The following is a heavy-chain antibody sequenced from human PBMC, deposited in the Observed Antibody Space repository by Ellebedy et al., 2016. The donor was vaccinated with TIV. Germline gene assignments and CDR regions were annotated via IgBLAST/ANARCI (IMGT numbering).Heavy chain of an antibody. CDR3: AKSTVINPEGDAYDI. J-gene: IGHJ3*02. Sequence: PGGSLRLSCAASGFTFSTFGMNWVRQASGKGLEWVSSIDNSGTYIYYADSVKCRFSISRDNAKNSLYLHMNSLRAEDTAVYYCAKSTVINPEGDAYDIWGQGTKVTVSS. CDR1: GFTFSTFG. CDR2: IDNSGTYI. V-gene: IGHV3-21*06. D-gene: IGHD1-14*01.